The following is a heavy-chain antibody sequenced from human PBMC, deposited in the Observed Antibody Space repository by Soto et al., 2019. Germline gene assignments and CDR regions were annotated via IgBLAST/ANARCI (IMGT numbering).Heavy chain of an antibody. CDR1: GGTLSSYA. Sequence: GASVKVSCKASGGTLSSYASGWVRQAPGQGLEWMGGIIPIFGTANYAQKFQGRVTITADESTSTAYMELSSLRSEDTAVYYCARGQLWPFDYWGQGTLVTVSS. J-gene: IGHJ4*02. CDR3: ARGQLWPFDY. D-gene: IGHD3-10*01. CDR2: IIPIFGTA. V-gene: IGHV1-69*13.